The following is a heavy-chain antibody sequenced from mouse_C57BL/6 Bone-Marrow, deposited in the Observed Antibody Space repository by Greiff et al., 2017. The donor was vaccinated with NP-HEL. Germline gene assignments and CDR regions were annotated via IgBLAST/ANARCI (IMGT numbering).Heavy chain of an antibody. CDR3: ARGGNYWYYFDY. Sequence: QVHVKQSGAELVKPGASVKMSCKASGYTFTTYPIEWVKQNHGKSLEWIGNFHPYNDDTEYNEKFKNKATLTVEKSSSTVYLGLSRLTSDDSSVYYCARGGNYWYYFDYWGQGTTHTVSS. CDR2: FHPYNDDT. D-gene: IGHD2-1*01. J-gene: IGHJ2*01. CDR1: GYTFTTYP. V-gene: IGHV1-47*01.